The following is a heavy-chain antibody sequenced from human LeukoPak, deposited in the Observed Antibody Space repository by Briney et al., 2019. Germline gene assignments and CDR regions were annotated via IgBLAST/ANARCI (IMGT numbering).Heavy chain of an antibody. CDR1: GFTFNRDW. CDR2: IKEDGSEK. J-gene: IGHJ4*02. CDR3: ARVAAAGPAPLDY. Sequence: GGSLRLSCAASGFTFNRDWTAWVRQAPGKGLEWVANIKEDGSEKNYVGSVKGRFTISRDNAVNSVYLQMNDLRAEDTGVYYCARVAAAGPAPLDYWGQGTLVTVSS. V-gene: IGHV3-7*01. D-gene: IGHD6-13*01.